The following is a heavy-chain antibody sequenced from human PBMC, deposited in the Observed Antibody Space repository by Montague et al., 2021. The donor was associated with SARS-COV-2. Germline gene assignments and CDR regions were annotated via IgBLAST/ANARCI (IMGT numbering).Heavy chain of an antibody. CDR3: ARGWAFDP. V-gene: IGHV4-59*08. D-gene: IGHD6-19*01. Sequence: SETLSLTCTVSGGSTASHYWNWIRQSPGKRPELVGYVYYNGDTKYNPSLQSRVTISIDTSENQFSLSLHSVTAADTAVYFCARGWAFDPWGQGRLVTVSS. J-gene: IGHJ3*01. CDR1: GGSTASHY. CDR2: VYYNGDT.